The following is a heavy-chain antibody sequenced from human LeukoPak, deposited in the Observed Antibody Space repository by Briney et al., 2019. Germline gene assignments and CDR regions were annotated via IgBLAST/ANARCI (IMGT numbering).Heavy chain of an antibody. CDR2: MNEYSTTI. J-gene: IGHJ4*02. CDR1: GFPFNSFW. CDR3: ARGGVNPVDH. V-gene: IGHV3-74*01. Sequence: PGGSLRLSCAASGFPFNSFWMHWVRQAPGKGLVWVSDMNEYSTTIRYADSVKGRFTISRDNAKSILYLQMNNLRAEDTAMYVCARGGVNPVDHWGQGTLVTVSS. D-gene: IGHD1-14*01.